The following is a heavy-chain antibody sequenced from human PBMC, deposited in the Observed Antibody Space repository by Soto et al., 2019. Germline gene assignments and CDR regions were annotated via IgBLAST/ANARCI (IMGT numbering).Heavy chain of an antibody. CDR3: ASLRDCYNHVTFDY. J-gene: IGHJ4*02. Sequence: QVQLQESGPGLVKPSQTLSLTCTVSGGSISSSGHYWSWIRQHPGKGLEWIGYIFYTGSTYYNPSLKSRLNISVDTSKNQSSLELSSVTSADTAVYYCASLRDCYNHVTFDYWGQGTLVTVSS. V-gene: IGHV4-31*03. CDR1: GGSISSSGHY. CDR2: IFYTGST. D-gene: IGHD2-21*01.